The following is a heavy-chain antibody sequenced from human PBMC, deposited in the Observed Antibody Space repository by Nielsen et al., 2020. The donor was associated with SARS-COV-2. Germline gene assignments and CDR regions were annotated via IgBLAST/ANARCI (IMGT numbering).Heavy chain of an antibody. CDR3: ARGRGYSYGVYFDY. Sequence: GGSLRLSCAASGFIFNDYYMNWISQAPGKGLEWISYISSSGSTIYYADSVKGRFTISRDNTKMYLQMNSLRVEDTAVYFCARGRGYSYGVYFDYWGQGTRVTVSP. D-gene: IGHD5-12*01. J-gene: IGHJ4*02. V-gene: IGHV3-11*01. CDR2: ISSSGSTI. CDR1: GFIFNDYY.